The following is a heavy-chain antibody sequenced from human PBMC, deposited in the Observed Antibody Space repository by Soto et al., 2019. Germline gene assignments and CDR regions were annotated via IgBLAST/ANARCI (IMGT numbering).Heavy chain of an antibody. V-gene: IGHV1-2*02. D-gene: IGHD1-26*01. CDR2: INPNSGGT. J-gene: IGHJ5*02. CDR3: ARGGIVRSHWFDP. Sequence: ASVKVSCKASGYTFTGYYMHWVRQAPGRGLEWMGWINPNSGGTNYAQKFQGRVTMTRDTSISTAYMELSRLRSDDTAVYYCARGGIVRSHWFDPWGQGTLVTVSS. CDR1: GYTFTGYY.